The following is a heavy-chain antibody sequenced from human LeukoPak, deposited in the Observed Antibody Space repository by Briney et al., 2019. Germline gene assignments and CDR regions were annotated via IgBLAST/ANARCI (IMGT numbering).Heavy chain of an antibody. CDR2: MSHDELTQ. V-gene: IGHV3-30-3*01. J-gene: IGHJ4*02. CDR3: ARNNHFDY. D-gene: IGHD1/OR15-1a*01. CDR1: GFSFSDHA. Sequence: GRSLTLSCAGSGFSFSDHAMHWVRQAPGKGLEWVAVMSHDELTQLYAASVRGRFTVARDLSKNALYLQMNSLTTEDTAVYHCARNNHFDYWGQGTLVTVSS.